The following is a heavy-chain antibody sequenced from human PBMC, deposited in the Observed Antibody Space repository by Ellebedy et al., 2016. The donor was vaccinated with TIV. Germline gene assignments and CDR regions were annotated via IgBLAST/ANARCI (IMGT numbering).Heavy chain of an antibody. Sequence: ASVKVSRXASGSIFSAYYMHWVRQAPGQGLEWMGWINPNSGGTNYAQKFQGRVTMTRDTSISTAYMELSRLRSDDTAVYYCARGAETNYDFWSGSPAFDPWGQGTLVTVSS. CDR3: ARGAETNYDFWSGSPAFDP. CDR2: INPNSGGT. V-gene: IGHV1-2*02. CDR1: GSIFSAYY. J-gene: IGHJ5*02. D-gene: IGHD3-3*01.